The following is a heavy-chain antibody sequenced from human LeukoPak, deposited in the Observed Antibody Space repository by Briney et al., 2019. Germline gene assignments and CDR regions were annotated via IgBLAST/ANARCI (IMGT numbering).Heavy chain of an antibody. D-gene: IGHD3-10*01. Sequence: GGSLRLSCAASGFTFSIYAMSCIRQAPGKGVEWVSAISGSGSSTYYADSVKGRFTISRDNSKNTLYLQMNSLRAEDTAVYYCAKDAYYYGSGSYYNIPWFDPWGQGTLVTVSS. CDR3: AKDAYYYGSGSYYNIPWFDP. CDR1: GFTFSIYA. V-gene: IGHV3-23*01. CDR2: ISGSGSST. J-gene: IGHJ5*02.